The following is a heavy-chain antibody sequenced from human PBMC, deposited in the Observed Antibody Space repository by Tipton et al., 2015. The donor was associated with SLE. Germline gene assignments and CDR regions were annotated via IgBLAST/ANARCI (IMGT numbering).Heavy chain of an antibody. CDR1: GYTFTSSG. J-gene: IGHJ4*02. CDR3: VRSIVATTDFDY. D-gene: IGHD5-12*01. CDR2: ISTYSGTT. V-gene: IGHV1-18*01. Sequence: QSGAEVKSPGASVKVSCKASGYTFTSSGISWVRQASGQGLEWMGWISTYSGTTNYAQKLQGRVTMTTDTSTSTAYMELRSLRSDDTAVYYCVRSIVATTDFDYWGQGTLVTVSS.